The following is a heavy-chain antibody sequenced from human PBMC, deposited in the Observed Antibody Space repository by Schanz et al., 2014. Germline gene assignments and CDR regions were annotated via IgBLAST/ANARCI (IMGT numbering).Heavy chain of an antibody. CDR3: AGTYCSSTSCYTGYYYMDV. V-gene: IGHV1-69*02. D-gene: IGHD2-2*02. J-gene: IGHJ6*03. CDR2: IIPIHGIA. CDR1: GGTFSTYP. Sequence: QVQLVQSGAEVKKPGSSMKVSCKASGGTFSTYPINWLRQAPGQGLEWMGRIIPIHGIANYAQNFQGRVTITADKSTSTAYMELTSLRSEDTAVYYCAGTYCSSTSCYTGYYYMDVWGKGTTVNVSS.